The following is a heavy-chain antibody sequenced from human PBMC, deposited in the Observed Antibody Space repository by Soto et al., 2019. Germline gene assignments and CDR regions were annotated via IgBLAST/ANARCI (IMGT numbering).Heavy chain of an antibody. CDR3: ASGITIFGVVTSFDY. V-gene: IGHV1-18*04. Sequence: ASAKVSCKASGYTFTSYGISWVRQAPVQGLEWMGWISAYNGNTNYAQKLQGRVTMTTDTSTSTAYMELRSLRSDDTAVYYCASGITIFGVVTSFDYWGQGTLVNVSS. CDR1: GYTFTSYG. J-gene: IGHJ4*02. CDR2: ISAYNGNT. D-gene: IGHD3-3*01.